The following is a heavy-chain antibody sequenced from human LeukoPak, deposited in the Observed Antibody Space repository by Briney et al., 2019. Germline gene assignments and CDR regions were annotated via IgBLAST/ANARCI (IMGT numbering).Heavy chain of an antibody. CDR1: GFTFSSYA. CDR3: ARDPTRGGYSSYVGYYFDY. CDR2: ISYDGSNK. V-gene: IGHV3-30-3*01. Sequence: PGRSLRLSCAASGFTFSSYAMHWVRQAPGKGLEWVAVISYDGSNKYYADSVKGRFTISRDNSKNTLYLQMNSLRAEDTAVYYCARDPTRGGYSSYVGYYFDYWGQGTLVTVSS. J-gene: IGHJ4*02. D-gene: IGHD5-12*01.